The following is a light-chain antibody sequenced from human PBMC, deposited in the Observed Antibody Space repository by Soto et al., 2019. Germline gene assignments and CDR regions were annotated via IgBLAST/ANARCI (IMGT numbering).Light chain of an antibody. J-gene: IGKJ1*01. CDR1: QAINNY. Sequence: DIQMTQSPSSLSASVGDRVAITCRASQAINNYLAWYQQKPGKFPKLLIYAASTLHPGVPSRFSGSGSGTDFTLTISSLQPEDVATYYCQKYNNAPRTFGQGTKVDIK. V-gene: IGKV1-27*01. CDR3: QKYNNAPRT. CDR2: AAS.